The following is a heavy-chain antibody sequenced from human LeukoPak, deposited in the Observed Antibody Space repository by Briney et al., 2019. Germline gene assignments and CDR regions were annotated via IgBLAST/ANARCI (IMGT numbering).Heavy chain of an antibody. V-gene: IGHV1-2*02. CDR3: ARGSNWNHHPYWFDP. Sequence: ASVKVSCKASVYTFTGYYMHGVRGAPGRGLGWGGGINPNSGGTNYAQKFQGRVTMTRDTSISTAYMELSRLRCEDTAVYYCARGSNWNHHPYWFDPWGQGTMVTVSS. CDR2: INPNSGGT. CDR1: VYTFTGYY. D-gene: IGHD1-1*01. J-gene: IGHJ5*02.